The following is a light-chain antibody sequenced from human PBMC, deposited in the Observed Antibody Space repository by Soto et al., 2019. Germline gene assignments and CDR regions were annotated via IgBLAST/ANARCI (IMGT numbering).Light chain of an antibody. J-gene: IGKJ1*01. V-gene: IGKV1-39*01. CDR3: QQSYSTTWT. CDR1: QSISTW. Sequence: GDRVTITCRASQSISTWLAWYQQKPGKAPKLLIYGASSLESGVPSRFSGSGSETDFTLTISSLQPEDFATYSCQQSYSTTWTFGQGTKVDIK. CDR2: GAS.